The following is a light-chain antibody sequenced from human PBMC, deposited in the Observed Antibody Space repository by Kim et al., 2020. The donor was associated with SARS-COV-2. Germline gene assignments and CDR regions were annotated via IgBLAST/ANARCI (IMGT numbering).Light chain of an antibody. CDR3: KSRGTSGNVV. CDR2: GKN. CDR1: SLRSYY. J-gene: IGLJ2*01. Sequence: VDLGQTVRITCRGDSLRSYYATWYQQKPGQAPVLVIYGKNNRPSGIPDRFSGSSSGNTASLTITGAQAEDEADYYCKSRGTSGNVVFGGGTKLTVL. V-gene: IGLV3-19*01.